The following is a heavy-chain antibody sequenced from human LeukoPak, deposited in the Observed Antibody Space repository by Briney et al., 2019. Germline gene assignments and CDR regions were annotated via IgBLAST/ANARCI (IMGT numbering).Heavy chain of an antibody. V-gene: IGHV4-34*01. J-gene: IGHJ2*01. CDR2: IYHSGST. D-gene: IGHD2/OR15-2a*01. CDR1: GFSFNTYS. Sequence: PGGSLRLSCAASGFSFNTYSMTWIRQPPGKGLEWIGEIYHSGSTNYNPSLKSRVTISVDTSKNQFSLKLSSVTAADTAVYYCARGKKYSRDFDLWGRGTLVTVSS. CDR3: ARGKKYSRDFDL.